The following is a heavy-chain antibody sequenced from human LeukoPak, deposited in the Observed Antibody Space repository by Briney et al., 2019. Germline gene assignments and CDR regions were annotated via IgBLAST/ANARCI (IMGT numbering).Heavy chain of an antibody. D-gene: IGHD1-14*01. CDR1: GFNFASNW. V-gene: IGHV3-23*01. CDR3: AKNHRHVRNLIDY. Sequence: GGSLRLSCAASGFNFASNWMHWVRQAPGKGLEWVSAISGSGGSTYYADSVKGRFTISRDNSKNTLYLQMNSLRAEDTAVYYCAKNHRHVRNLIDYWGQGTLVTVSS. CDR2: ISGSGGST. J-gene: IGHJ4*02.